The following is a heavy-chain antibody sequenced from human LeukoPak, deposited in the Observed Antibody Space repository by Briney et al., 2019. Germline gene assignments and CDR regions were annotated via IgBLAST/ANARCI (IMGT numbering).Heavy chain of an antibody. CDR3: AKDEGWFGEPD. D-gene: IGHD3-10*01. V-gene: IGHV3-30*18. CDR2: ISYDGSNK. J-gene: IGHJ4*02. Sequence: GRSLRLSCAASGFTFSSYGMHWVRQAPGKGLEWVAVISYDGSNKYYADSVKGRFTISRDNSKNTLYLQMNSLRAEDTAVYYCAKDEGWFGEPDGGQGTLVTVSS. CDR1: GFTFSSYG.